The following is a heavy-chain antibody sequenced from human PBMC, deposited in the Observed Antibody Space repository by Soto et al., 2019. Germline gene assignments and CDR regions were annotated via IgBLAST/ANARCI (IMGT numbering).Heavy chain of an antibody. CDR1: GYTFTSYD. CDR3: ARMAPLPYFAWSGRHGVDV. D-gene: IGHD3-9*01. V-gene: IGHV1-8*01. Sequence: ASVKVSCKASGYTFTSYDINWVRQATGQGLEWMGWMNPNSGNTGYAQKFQGRVTMTRNTSISTAYMELSSLRSEDTAVYYCARMAPLPYFAWSGRHGVDVWGQGTTVTVSS. J-gene: IGHJ6*02. CDR2: MNPNSGNT.